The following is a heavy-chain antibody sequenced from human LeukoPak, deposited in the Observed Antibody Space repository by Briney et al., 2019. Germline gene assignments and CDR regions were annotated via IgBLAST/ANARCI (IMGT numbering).Heavy chain of an antibody. V-gene: IGHV3-33*01. J-gene: IGHJ6*02. CDR2: IWYDGSNK. CDR1: GFTFSSYG. Sequence: GRSLRLSCAASGFTFSSYGMHWVRQAPGKGLEWVAVIWYDGSNKYYADSVKGRFTISRDNSKNTLYLQMNSLRAEDTAVYYCARDGYYYGSGSYSITNYYYYGMDVWAKGPRSPSP. D-gene: IGHD3-10*01. CDR3: ARDGYYYGSGSYSITNYYYYGMDV.